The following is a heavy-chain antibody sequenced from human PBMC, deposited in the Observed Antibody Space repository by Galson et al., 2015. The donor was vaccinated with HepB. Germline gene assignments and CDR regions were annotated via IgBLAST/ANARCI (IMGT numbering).Heavy chain of an antibody. D-gene: IGHD7-27*01. CDR2: INSDGSST. CDR3: AREGRRTGEVTKAFDM. V-gene: IGHV3-74*01. J-gene: IGHJ3*02. Sequence: SLRLSCAASGFTNYWMHWVRHAPGRGLVWVSRINSDGSSTSYADSVKGRFTISRDNAKNTLYLQMNSLRDEDTAVYYCAREGRRTGEVTKAFDMWFQGTMVTVSS. CDR1: GFTNYW.